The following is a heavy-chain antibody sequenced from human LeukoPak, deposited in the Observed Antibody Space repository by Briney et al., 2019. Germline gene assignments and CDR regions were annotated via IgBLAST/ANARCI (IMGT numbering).Heavy chain of an antibody. Sequence: GRSLRLSCAASGFTFKSFGMHWVRQAPGKGLEWVAIIAYDGNYKHYADSVKGRFTMSRDNSKSTLSLQMNSLRPDDTAVYYCARNDWNDPWFDPWGQGTLVTVSS. CDR2: IAYDGNYK. CDR3: ARNDWNDPWFDP. V-gene: IGHV3-30*03. D-gene: IGHD1-1*01. J-gene: IGHJ5*02. CDR1: GFTFKSFG.